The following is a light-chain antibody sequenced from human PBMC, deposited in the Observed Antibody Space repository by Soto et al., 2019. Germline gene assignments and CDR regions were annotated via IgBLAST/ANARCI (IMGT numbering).Light chain of an antibody. V-gene: IGLV2-23*01. CDR3: CSYAGSSFYG. CDR2: EGT. J-gene: IGLJ1*01. Sequence: QSVLTQPASVSGSPGQSITTSCTGTSSDVGNYNLVSWYQQHPGKAPKLMIYEGTKRPSGVSNRFSGSKSGNTASLTISGLQAEDEADYYCCSYAGSSFYGFGTGTKVTVL. CDR1: SSDVGNYNL.